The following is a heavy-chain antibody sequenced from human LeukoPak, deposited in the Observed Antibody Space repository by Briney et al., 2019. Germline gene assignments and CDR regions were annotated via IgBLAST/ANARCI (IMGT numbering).Heavy chain of an antibody. CDR3: ARVPSFYYDSSGYHDY. D-gene: IGHD3-22*01. CDR2: ISAYNGNT. Sequence: GASVKVSCKASGYTFTSYCISWVRQAPGQGLEWMGWISAYNGNTNYAQKLQGRVTMTTDTSTSTAYMELRSLRSDDTAVYYCARVPSFYYDSSGYHDYWGQGTLVTVSS. J-gene: IGHJ4*02. CDR1: GYTFTSYC. V-gene: IGHV1-18*01.